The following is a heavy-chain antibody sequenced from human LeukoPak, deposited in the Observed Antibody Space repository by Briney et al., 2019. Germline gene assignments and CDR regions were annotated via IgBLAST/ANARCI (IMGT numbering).Heavy chain of an antibody. J-gene: IGHJ6*02. CDR3: ARGWPDCSGESCFPNWIEYDGLDV. D-gene: IGHD2-15*01. CDR1: KYTFTGYY. V-gene: IGHV1-2*02. CDR2: INPNSGDV. Sequence: GASVKVSCKASKYTFTGYYIHWVRQAPGQGLEWMGWINPNSGDVNYAQKFQGRVTMTRGTSISTAFMELSRLRSDDAAVYYCARGWPDCSGESCFPNWIEYDGLDVWGQGTTVTVSS.